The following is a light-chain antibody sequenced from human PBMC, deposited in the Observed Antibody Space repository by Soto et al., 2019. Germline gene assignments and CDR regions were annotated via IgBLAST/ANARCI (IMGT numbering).Light chain of an antibody. CDR2: SNN. CDR1: SSNIGSNT. V-gene: IGLV1-44*01. CDR3: AAWDDSLNGRYV. Sequence: QSVLTQPPSASGTPGQRATISCSGSSSNIGSNTVNWYQQLPGTAPKLLIYSNNQRPSGVPDRFSGSKSGTSASLAISGFQSEDEADYYCAAWDDSLNGRYVFGTGTKVTVL. J-gene: IGLJ1*01.